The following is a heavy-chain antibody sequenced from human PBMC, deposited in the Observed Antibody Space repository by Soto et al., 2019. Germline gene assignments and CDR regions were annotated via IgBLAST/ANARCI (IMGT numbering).Heavy chain of an antibody. CDR2: ISAGGGTT. CDR1: GFTFDTNG. D-gene: IGHD3-9*01. CDR3: AQVRRDFAWLSELDYFDY. Sequence: EVQLLDSGGGLVQPGGSLRLSCAASGFTFDTNGMTWVRQVPGKGPEWVSAISAGGGTTYYADPVKGRFTISIDNSKNMLYLQMNRLRAEDTSVYYCAQVRRDFAWLSELDYFDYWGHGTPVTVSS. V-gene: IGHV3-23*01. J-gene: IGHJ4*01.